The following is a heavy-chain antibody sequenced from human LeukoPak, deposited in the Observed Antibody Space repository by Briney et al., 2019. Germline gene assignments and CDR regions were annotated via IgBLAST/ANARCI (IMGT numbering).Heavy chain of an antibody. J-gene: IGHJ6*02. V-gene: IGHV1-69*04. CDR3: ARSGVDYSKTYYYYGLDV. Sequence: SVKVSCKTSGGTFSNYATSWVRQAPGQGLEWVGRIIPILGIANYAQKFQGRVTVTADKSTNTAYMELSSLRSEDTAVYYCARSGVDYSKTYYYYGLDVWGQGTTVTVSS. CDR2: IIPILGIA. D-gene: IGHD6-13*01. CDR1: GGTFSNYA.